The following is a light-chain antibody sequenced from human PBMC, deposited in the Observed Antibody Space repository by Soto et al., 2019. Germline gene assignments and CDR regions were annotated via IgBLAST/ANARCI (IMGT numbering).Light chain of an antibody. CDR1: QSIGSY. J-gene: IGKJ2*01. Sequence: DIQLTQSPSSLSASIGDRVTITCRASQSIGSYLSWYQHKQGKAPKLLIFGASYLKGGVPSRFSGSGSGTDFNLTITSLDPEDFATYYCQQSYSTLMYTFGQGTKLEIK. V-gene: IGKV1-39*01. CDR2: GAS. CDR3: QQSYSTLMYT.